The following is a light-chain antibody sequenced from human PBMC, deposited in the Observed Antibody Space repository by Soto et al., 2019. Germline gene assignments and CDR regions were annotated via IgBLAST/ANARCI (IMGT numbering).Light chain of an antibody. CDR2: GAS. Sequence: EIVLTQSPGTLSLSPGERSTLSCRASQSVSSSYLAWYQQKPGQAPRLLIYGASSRATGIPDRFSGSGSGTDFTLTISRLEPEDFAVYYCQQYGSSALTFGGGTTGDIK. CDR3: QQYGSSALT. CDR1: QSVSSSY. V-gene: IGKV3-20*01. J-gene: IGKJ4*01.